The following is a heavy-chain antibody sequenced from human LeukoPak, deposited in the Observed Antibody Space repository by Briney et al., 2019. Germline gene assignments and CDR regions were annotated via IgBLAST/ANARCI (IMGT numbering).Heavy chain of an antibody. V-gene: IGHV4-39*01. CDR1: GFSFSTYS. J-gene: IGHJ5*02. Sequence: GSLRLSCAASGFSFSTYSMNWIRQPPGKGLEWIGSIYYSGSTYYNPSLKSRVTISVDTSKNQFSLKLSSVTAADTAVYYCARHLVGGVVITLRNWFDPWGQGTLVTVSS. CDR3: ARHLVGGVVITLRNWFDP. CDR2: IYYSGST. D-gene: IGHD3-3*01.